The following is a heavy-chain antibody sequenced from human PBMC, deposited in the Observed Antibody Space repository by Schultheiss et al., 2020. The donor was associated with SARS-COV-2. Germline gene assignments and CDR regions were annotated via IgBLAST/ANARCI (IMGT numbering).Heavy chain of an antibody. J-gene: IGHJ4*02. D-gene: IGHD6-6*01. Sequence: SETLSLTCAVSGGSISSGGYSWSWIRQPPGKGLEWIGYIYHSGSTYYNPSLKSRVTISVDRSKNQFSLKLSSVTAADTAVYYCASRVAARPDGDPTGAIDYWGQGTLVTVSS. CDR1: GGSISSGGYS. CDR3: ASRVAARPDGDPTGAIDY. V-gene: IGHV4-30-2*01. CDR2: IYHSGST.